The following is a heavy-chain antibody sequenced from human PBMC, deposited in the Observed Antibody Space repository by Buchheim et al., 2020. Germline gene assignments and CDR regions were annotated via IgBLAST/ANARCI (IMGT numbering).Heavy chain of an antibody. V-gene: IGHV3-30*18. CDR1: GFSFSSYG. CDR2: ISYAGSDK. CDR3: TKDGAIGASCYDYSGMDV. Sequence: QVQLVESGGGVVQPGRSLRLSCAASGFSFSSYGMHWVRQAPGKGLEWVAVISYAGSDKHYADSVKGRFTISRDNSKNTVYLLMDSLRGVDSAVYYCTKDGAIGASCYDYSGMDVWGQGTT. D-gene: IGHD6-13*01. J-gene: IGHJ6*02.